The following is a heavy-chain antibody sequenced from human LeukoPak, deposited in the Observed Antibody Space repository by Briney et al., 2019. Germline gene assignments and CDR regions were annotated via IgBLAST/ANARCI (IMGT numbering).Heavy chain of an antibody. CDR3: AKDTGQLGIREVFDA. D-gene: IGHD7-27*01. CDR1: GFSFSTYA. V-gene: IGHV3-23*01. J-gene: IGHJ3*01. CDR2: ISSSGGTT. Sequence: GSLRLSCAASGFSFSTYAMSWVRQAPGKGLEWVSSISSSGGTTYYADSVRGRFTISRDNSKNTVDLQVNTLRAEDTAVYHCAKDTGQLGIREVFDAWGQGTMVTVSS.